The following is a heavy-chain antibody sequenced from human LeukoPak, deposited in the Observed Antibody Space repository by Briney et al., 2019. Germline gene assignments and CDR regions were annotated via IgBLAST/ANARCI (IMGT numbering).Heavy chain of an antibody. CDR1: GFTFSVDS. CDR2: ISSSSSYI. D-gene: IGHD5-12*01. CDR3: ARDRNVAWEATADFDY. J-gene: IGHJ4*02. Sequence: GGSLRLSCAPSGFTFSVDSMSGVRRGPGGGVGWVSSISSSSSYIYYADSVRGRFTISRGRAKITLYLQINSLRPGDTAVYYCARDRNVAWEATADFDYWGQGTLVTASS. V-gene: IGHV3-21*01.